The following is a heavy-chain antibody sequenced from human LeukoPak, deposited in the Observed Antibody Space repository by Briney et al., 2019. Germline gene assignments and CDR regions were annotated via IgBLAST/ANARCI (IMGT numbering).Heavy chain of an antibody. D-gene: IGHD3-22*01. V-gene: IGHV4-59*01. CDR3: AREIDGYYFDY. Sequence: SETLSLTCTVSGGSISSYYGSWIRQPPGKGLEWIGYIYYSGSTNYNPSLKSRVTISVDTSKNQFSLKLSSVTAADTAVYYCAREIDGYYFDYWGQGTLVTISS. J-gene: IGHJ4*02. CDR1: GGSISSYY. CDR2: IYYSGST.